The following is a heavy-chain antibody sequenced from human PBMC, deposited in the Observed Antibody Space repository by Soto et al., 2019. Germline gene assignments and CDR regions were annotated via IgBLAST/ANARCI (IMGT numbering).Heavy chain of an antibody. V-gene: IGHV1-18*03. Sequence: VQLVQSGAEVKTPGASVKVSCKASGYTFTSYGINWVRQAPGQGLEWMGWISTYNGNTNYAQRLQGRVTMTTDTSTSTAYMELRSLRSDAMAVYYCARDTYGLFDSWGQGTLVTVSS. CDR3: ARDTYGLFDS. J-gene: IGHJ4*02. CDR1: GYTFTSYG. D-gene: IGHD3-10*01. CDR2: ISTYNGNT.